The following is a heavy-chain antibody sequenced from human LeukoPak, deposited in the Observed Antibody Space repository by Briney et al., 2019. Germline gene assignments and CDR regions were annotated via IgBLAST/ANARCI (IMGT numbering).Heavy chain of an antibody. D-gene: IGHD6-19*01. J-gene: IGHJ6*03. CDR2: ISWNSGSI. V-gene: IGHV3-9*01. CDR1: GFTFDDYA. Sequence: PGRSLRLSCAASGFTFDDYAMHWVRQAPGKGLEWVSGISWNSGSIGYADSVKGRFTISRDNAKNSLYLQMNSLRAEDTAVYYCARAVAGTYYYYYMDVWGKGTTVTVSS. CDR3: ARAVAGTYYYYYMDV.